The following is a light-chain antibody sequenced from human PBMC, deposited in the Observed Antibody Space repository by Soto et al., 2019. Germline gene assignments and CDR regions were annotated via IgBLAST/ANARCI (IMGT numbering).Light chain of an antibody. J-gene: IGLJ1*01. V-gene: IGLV2-14*01. Sequence: QSSLTQPASVSGSPGQSITISCTGTSSDVGGYDYVSWYQLHPGKAPKLVVFEVSNRPSGVSSRFSGSKSGNTASLTISGLQAEDEADYFCSSYSISTAYLFGTGTKLTVL. CDR1: SSDVGGYDY. CDR2: EVS. CDR3: SSYSISTAYL.